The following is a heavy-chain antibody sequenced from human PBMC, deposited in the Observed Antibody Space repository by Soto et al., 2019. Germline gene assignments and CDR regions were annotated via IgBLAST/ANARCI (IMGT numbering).Heavy chain of an antibody. CDR2: IKQDGSEK. CDR3: ARAPLGGSGMVIGIY. Sequence: TGGSLRLSCAASGFTFSSYWMSWVRQAPGKGLEWVANIKQDGSEKYYVDSVKGRFTISRDNAKNSLYLQMNSLRAEDTAVYYCARAPLGGSGMVIGIYWGQGTLVTVSS. CDR1: GFTFSSYW. V-gene: IGHV3-7*03. J-gene: IGHJ4*02. D-gene: IGHD2-21*01.